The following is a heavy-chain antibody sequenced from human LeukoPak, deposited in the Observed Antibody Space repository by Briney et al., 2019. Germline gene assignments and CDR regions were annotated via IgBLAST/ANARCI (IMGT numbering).Heavy chain of an antibody. Sequence: ASVKVSCKASGYTFTSYGISWVRQAPGQGLEWMGKINLSGGSTTYAQKFQGRVTMTRDTSTSTVYMELSSLRSEDTAVYYCAKAPTGYSSGRALGYWGQGTLVTVSS. V-gene: IGHV1-46*01. CDR1: GYTFTSYG. CDR3: AKAPTGYSSGRALGY. CDR2: INLSGGST. D-gene: IGHD6-19*01. J-gene: IGHJ4*02.